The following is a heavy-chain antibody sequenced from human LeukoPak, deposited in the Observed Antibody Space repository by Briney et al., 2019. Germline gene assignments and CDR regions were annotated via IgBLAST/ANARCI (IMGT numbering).Heavy chain of an antibody. CDR2: ISGGGEDT. CDR3: AKPRAMTTGVGRYFDL. CDR1: GFTFTSCA. V-gene: IGHV3-23*01. Sequence: PGGSLRLSCAASGFTFTSCAMSWIRQAPGKGLEWVSAISGGGEDTYYPDSVKGRFTISRDNSKNTLYLQMNSLRAEDTAIYYCAKPRAMTTGVGRYFDLWGRGTLVTVSS. D-gene: IGHD1-1*01. J-gene: IGHJ2*01.